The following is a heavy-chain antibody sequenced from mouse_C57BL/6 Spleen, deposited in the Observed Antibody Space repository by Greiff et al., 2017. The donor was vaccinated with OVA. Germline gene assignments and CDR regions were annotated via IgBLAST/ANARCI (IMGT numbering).Heavy chain of an antibody. D-gene: IGHD1-1*01. Sequence: EVQLVESGGGLVQPGGSLKLSCAASGFTFSDYYMYWVRQTPEKRLEWVAYISNGGGSTYYPDTVKGRFTISRDNAKNTLYLQMSRLKSEDTAMYYCASPITTVVAGAMDYWGQGTSVTVSS. CDR2: ISNGGGST. CDR1: GFTFSDYY. CDR3: ASPITTVVAGAMDY. J-gene: IGHJ4*01. V-gene: IGHV5-12*01.